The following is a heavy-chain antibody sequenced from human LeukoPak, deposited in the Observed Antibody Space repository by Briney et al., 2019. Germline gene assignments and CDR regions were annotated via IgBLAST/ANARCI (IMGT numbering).Heavy chain of an antibody. CDR1: GFTFATSA. J-gene: IGHJ4*02. V-gene: IGHV3-23*01. CDR2: ISGRTTT. Sequence: PGGSLRLSCAASGFTFATSAMTWVRQAPGKGLEWVSAISGRTTTYYTGSLKGRFIISRDNSRNTLYLQMNSLRADDTAVYYCARTFGDYAHLDYWGQGTLVTVSS. D-gene: IGHD4-17*01. CDR3: ARTFGDYAHLDY.